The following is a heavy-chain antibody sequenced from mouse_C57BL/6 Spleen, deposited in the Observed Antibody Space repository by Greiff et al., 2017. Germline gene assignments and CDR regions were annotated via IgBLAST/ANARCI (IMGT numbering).Heavy chain of an antibody. CDR1: GYAFSSSW. D-gene: IGHD1-2*01. J-gene: IGHJ3*01. CDR2: IYPGDGDT. V-gene: IGHV1-82*01. CDR3: ARGGYYGPGAY. Sequence: QVQLQQSGPELVKPGASVKISCKASGYAFSSSWMNWVKQRPGKGLEWIGRIYPGDGDTNYTGKFKGKATLTADKSSSTAYMQLSSLPSEDSAVYFCARGGYYGPGAYWGQGTLVTVSA.